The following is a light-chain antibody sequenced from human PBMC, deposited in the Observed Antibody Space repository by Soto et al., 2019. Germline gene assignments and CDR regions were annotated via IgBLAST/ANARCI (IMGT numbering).Light chain of an antibody. J-gene: IGLJ2*01. Sequence: QSALTQPASVSGSPGQSIPGSCTGTSSDIGGHNHVAQTQQHQGKVPKLIIYEVTNRPSGVSNRFSGPKSGNTASLTVSGLQAEDEADYYCSSYTTASTVVFGGGTQLPVL. V-gene: IGLV2-14*01. CDR1: SSDIGGHNH. CDR3: SSYTTASTVV. CDR2: EVT.